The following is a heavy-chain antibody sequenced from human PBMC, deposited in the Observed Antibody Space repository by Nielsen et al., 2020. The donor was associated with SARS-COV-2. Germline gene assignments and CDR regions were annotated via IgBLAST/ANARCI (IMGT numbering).Heavy chain of an antibody. CDR3: ARGPTNFGLVYYYFDS. J-gene: IGHJ4*02. V-gene: IGHV3-33*01. Sequence: GESLKISCAASGFTFRDFGMHWVRQAPGKGPEWVATVWIGGTRTLYLDSVEGRFTISRDDSKDTLYLQMDSLRVEDSAVYYCARGPTNFGLVYYYFDSWGQGALVTVSS. D-gene: IGHD3/OR15-3a*01. CDR1: GFTFRDFG. CDR2: VWIGGTRT.